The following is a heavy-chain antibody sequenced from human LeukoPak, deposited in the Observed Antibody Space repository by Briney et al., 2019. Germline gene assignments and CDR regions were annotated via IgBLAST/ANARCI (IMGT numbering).Heavy chain of an antibody. V-gene: IGHV3-33*01. D-gene: IGHD2-8*02. CDR3: ARIGCTGGNLRPYYYYGMDV. CDR1: GFTFNTYG. CDR2: IWYDGGNK. J-gene: IGHJ6*02. Sequence: GALRPSCAASGFTFNTYGMHLVRQAPGKGLGWVAIIWYDGGNKYYADSVKGRFTISRDNSKNTMYPQMNSLRAEDPALYYSARIGCTGGNLRPYYYYGMDVWGQGTTVTVSS.